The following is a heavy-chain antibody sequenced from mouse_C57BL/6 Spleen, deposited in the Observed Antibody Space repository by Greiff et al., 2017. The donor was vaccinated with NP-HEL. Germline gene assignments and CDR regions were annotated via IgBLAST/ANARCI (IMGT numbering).Heavy chain of an antibody. J-gene: IGHJ1*03. D-gene: IGHD1-1*01. Sequence: EVKLMESGPGLAKPSQTLSLTCSVTGYSITSDYWNWIRKFPGNKLEYMGYISYSGSTYYNPSLKSRISITRDTSKNQYYLQLNSVTTEDTATYYCARGPTDYYGSSYGYFDVWGTGTTVTVSS. CDR3: ARGPTDYYGSSYGYFDV. CDR1: GYSITSDY. CDR2: ISYSGST. V-gene: IGHV3-8*01.